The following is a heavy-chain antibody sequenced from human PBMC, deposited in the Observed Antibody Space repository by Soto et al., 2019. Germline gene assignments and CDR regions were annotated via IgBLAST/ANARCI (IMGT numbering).Heavy chain of an antibody. CDR3: AKGPQFRITGTTGAPRPFDY. Sequence: QPGGSLRLSCAASGFTFSSYAMSWVRQAPGKGLEWVSAISGSGGSTYYADSVKGRFTISRDNSKNTLYLQMNSLRAEDTAVYYCAKGPQFRITGTTGAPRPFDYWGQGTLVTVSS. CDR1: GFTFSSYA. D-gene: IGHD1-20*01. V-gene: IGHV3-23*01. CDR2: ISGSGGST. J-gene: IGHJ4*02.